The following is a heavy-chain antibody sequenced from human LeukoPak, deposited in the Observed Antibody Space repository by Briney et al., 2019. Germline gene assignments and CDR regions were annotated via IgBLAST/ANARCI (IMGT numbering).Heavy chain of an antibody. CDR3: ASWDSSSHDY. V-gene: IGHV4-34*01. CDR1: GGSFSGYY. CDR2: INHSGST. Sequence: SETLSLTCAVYGGSFSGYYWSWIRQPPGKGLEWIGEINHSGSTNYNPSLKSRVTISVDTSKSQFSLKLSSVTAADTAVYYCASWDSSSHDYWGQGTLVTVSS. J-gene: IGHJ4*02. D-gene: IGHD6-13*01.